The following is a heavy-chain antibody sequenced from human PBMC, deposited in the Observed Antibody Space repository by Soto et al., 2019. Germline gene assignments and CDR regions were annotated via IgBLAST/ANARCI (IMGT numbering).Heavy chain of an antibody. CDR2: IIPIFGTA. CDR1: GGTFSSYA. V-gene: IGHV1-69*01. Sequence: QVQLVQSGAEVKKHGSSVKVSCKASGGTFSSYAISWVRQAPGQGLEWMGGIIPIFGTANYAQKFQGRVTITADESTRTAYMELSSLRSEDTAVYYCAKGSTIIAARRGWFDPWGQGTLVTVSS. J-gene: IGHJ5*02. CDR3: AKGSTIIAARRGWFDP. D-gene: IGHD6-6*01.